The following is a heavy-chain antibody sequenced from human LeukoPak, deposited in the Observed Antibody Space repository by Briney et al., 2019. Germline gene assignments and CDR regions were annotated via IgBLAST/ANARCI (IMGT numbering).Heavy chain of an antibody. V-gene: IGHV3-73*01. CDR1: GFTFSGSA. D-gene: IGHD3-16*01. Sequence: GGSLRLSCAASGFTFSGSAMHWVRQASGKGLEWVGRIRSKANSYATAYAASVKGRFTISRDDSKNTAYLQVNSLKTEDTAVYYCTRHWGWTDAFDIWGQGTMVTVSS. CDR2: IRSKANSYAT. CDR3: TRHWGWTDAFDI. J-gene: IGHJ3*02.